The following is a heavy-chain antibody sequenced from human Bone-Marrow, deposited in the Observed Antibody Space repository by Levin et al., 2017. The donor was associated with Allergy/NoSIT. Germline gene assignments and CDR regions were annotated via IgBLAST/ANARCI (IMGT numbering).Heavy chain of an antibody. V-gene: IGHV3-9*01. Sequence: PGGSLRLSCAASGFTFDDYVMHWVRQAPGKGLEWVSGISWNSNNIAYADSVKGRFTISRDNAKNSLYLQMNSLRVEDTAFYYCAKDLLPRGFGEFDSWGQGTLVTVSS. CDR1: GFTFDDYV. CDR2: ISWNSNNI. J-gene: IGHJ4*02. D-gene: IGHD3-10*01. CDR3: AKDLLPRGFGEFDS.